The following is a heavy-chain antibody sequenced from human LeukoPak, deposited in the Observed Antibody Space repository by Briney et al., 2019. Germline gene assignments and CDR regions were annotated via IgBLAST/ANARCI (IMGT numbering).Heavy chain of an antibody. V-gene: IGHV3-33*06. CDR1: GFTFSNYG. CDR3: AKDYSGSYQYFQH. D-gene: IGHD1-26*01. CDR2: IWYDGSNK. Sequence: GGSLRLSCAASGFTFSNYGMHWVRQAPGKGLEWVALIWYDGSNKFYADSVKGRFTISRDDSRGTLHLQMSSLRAEDTAMYYCAKDYSGSYQYFQHWGQGTLVTVSA. J-gene: IGHJ1*01.